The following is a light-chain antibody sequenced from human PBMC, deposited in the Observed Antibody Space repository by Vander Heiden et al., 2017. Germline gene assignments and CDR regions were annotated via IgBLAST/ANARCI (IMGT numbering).Light chain of an antibody. J-gene: IGKJ1*01. CDR2: FAS. Sequence: DIQMTQSPSSLSAFLGDRVNITCRASQSISRFLNWYQQKPGNAPKLLIYFASSLQSGVPSRFSGSGSGTDFTLTISSLQPEDFATYYCQQTYNSTWTFGQGTKVEMK. CDR3: QQTYNSTWT. V-gene: IGKV1-39*01. CDR1: QSISRF.